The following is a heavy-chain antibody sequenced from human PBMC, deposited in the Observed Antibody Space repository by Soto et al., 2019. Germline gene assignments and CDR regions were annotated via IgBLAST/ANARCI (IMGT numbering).Heavy chain of an antibody. J-gene: IGHJ4*02. CDR1: GFTFSSYA. CDR3: AKVRRFGELRSLY. V-gene: IGHV3-23*01. D-gene: IGHD3-10*01. Sequence: EVQLLESGGGLVQPGGSLRLSCAASGFTFSSYAMSWVRQAPGKGLEWVSAIGVSGDTTYYADSVKGRFTISRDNSKNTLYLQMGRRRAEETAVYYCAKVRRFGELRSLYWGQGTLVTVSS. CDR2: IGVSGDTT.